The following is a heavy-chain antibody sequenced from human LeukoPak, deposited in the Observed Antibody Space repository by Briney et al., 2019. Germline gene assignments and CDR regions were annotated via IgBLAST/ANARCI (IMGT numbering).Heavy chain of an antibody. CDR2: ISGSGGST. Sequence: PGGSLRLSCAASGFTFSSYAMSWVRQAPGKGLEWASAISGSGGSTYYADSVKGRFTISRDNSKNTLYLQMNSLRAEDTAVYYCAKSYYDFWSGYSDNWFDPWGQGTLVTVSS. CDR3: AKSYYDFWSGYSDNWFDP. CDR1: GFTFSSYA. V-gene: IGHV3-23*01. J-gene: IGHJ5*02. D-gene: IGHD3-3*01.